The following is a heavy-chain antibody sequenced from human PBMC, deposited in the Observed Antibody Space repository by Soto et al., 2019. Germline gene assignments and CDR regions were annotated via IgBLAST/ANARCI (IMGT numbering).Heavy chain of an antibody. D-gene: IGHD3-16*01. CDR2: IYSDGNT. J-gene: IGHJ4*02. CDR3: AREGKSYGPFDY. V-gene: IGHV3-53*01. CDR1: GFTVSSNY. Sequence: PGGSLRLSCAASGFTVSSNYMSWVRQAPGKGLEWVSVIYSDGNTYYADSVRGRFTISRDNSKNTLYLQMNSLRAEDTAVYYCAREGKSYGPFDYWGQGTLVTVSS.